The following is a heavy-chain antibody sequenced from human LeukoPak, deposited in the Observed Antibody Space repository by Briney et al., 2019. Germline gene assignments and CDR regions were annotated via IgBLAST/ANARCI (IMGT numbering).Heavy chain of an antibody. CDR1: GGSISSSSYY. V-gene: IGHV4-39*01. CDR2: IYYSGST. CDR3: ARQEVVATTPLGYYYYMDV. D-gene: IGHD5-12*01. Sequence: SETLSLICTVSGGSISSSSYYWGWIRQPPGKGLEWIGSIYYSGSTYYNPSLKSRVTISVDTSKNQFSLKLSSVTAADTAVYYCARQEVVATTPLGYYYYMDVWGKGTTVTVSS. J-gene: IGHJ6*03.